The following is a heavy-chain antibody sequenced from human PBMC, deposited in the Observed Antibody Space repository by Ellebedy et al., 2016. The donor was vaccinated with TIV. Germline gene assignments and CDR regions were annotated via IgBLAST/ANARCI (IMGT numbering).Heavy chain of an antibody. V-gene: IGHV4-59*01. CDR3: TRDKMVRGINTNYYYGMDV. J-gene: IGHJ6*02. D-gene: IGHD3-10*01. Sequence: SETLSLXXTVSGGSISSYYWSWIRQPPGKGLEWIGYIYYSGSTYYNPSLKSRVTISVDTSKNQFSLKLSSVTAADTAVYYCTRDKMVRGINTNYYYGMDVWGQGTTVTVSS. CDR2: IYYSGST. CDR1: GGSISSYY.